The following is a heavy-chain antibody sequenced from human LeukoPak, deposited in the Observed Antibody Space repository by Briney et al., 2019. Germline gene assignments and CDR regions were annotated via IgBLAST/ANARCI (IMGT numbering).Heavy chain of an antibody. J-gene: IGHJ6*03. V-gene: IGHV3-48*03. CDR1: GFTFSSYE. Sequence: PGGSLRLSCAASGFTFSSYEMHWVRQAPGKGLEWVSYISSSDSTIYYADSVKGRFTISRDNAKNSLYLQMNSLRAEDTAVYYCARDSGRGYVLRIRYYYYYMDVWGKGTTVTVSS. D-gene: IGHD5-12*01. CDR3: ARDSGRGYVLRIRYYYYYMDV. CDR2: ISSSDSTI.